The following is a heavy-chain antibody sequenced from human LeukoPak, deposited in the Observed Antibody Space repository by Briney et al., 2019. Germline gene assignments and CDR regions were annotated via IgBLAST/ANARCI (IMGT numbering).Heavy chain of an antibody. Sequence: SETLSLTCTVSGGSINIYYWSWIRQPAGKGLEWIGRIYTSGSTNYNPSLKSRVTMSVGTSKNQFSLKLNSVTAADTAVYYCARDILFPNMATTNFFDYWGQGTLVTVSS. CDR3: ARDILFPNMATTNFFDY. D-gene: IGHD5-24*01. V-gene: IGHV4-4*07. CDR2: IYTSGST. CDR1: GGSINIYY. J-gene: IGHJ4*02.